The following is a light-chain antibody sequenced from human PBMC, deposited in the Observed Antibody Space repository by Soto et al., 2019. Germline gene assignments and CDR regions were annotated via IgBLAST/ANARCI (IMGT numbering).Light chain of an antibody. V-gene: IGKV3-11*01. CDR3: QQRSNWIT. CDR1: QSVSSY. Sequence: EIVLTQSPATLSLSPGERATLSCRASQSVSSYLAWYQQXXXQAPRLLIYDASNRATGIPARXXXXXXXXXXXLTISSLEPEDFAVYYCQQRSNWITFGQGTRLEIK. J-gene: IGKJ5*01. CDR2: DAS.